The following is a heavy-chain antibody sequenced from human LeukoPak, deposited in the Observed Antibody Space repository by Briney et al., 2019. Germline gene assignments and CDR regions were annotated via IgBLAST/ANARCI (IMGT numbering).Heavy chain of an antibody. V-gene: IGHV1-69*06. Sequence: ASVKVSCKASGGTFSSYAISWVRQAPGQGLEWMGGIIPMFGTIKYAQKFQGRVTITADKSTSTAYMELGSLRLEDTAVYYCARGIVRYSHGSAFDYWGQGTLVTVSS. CDR1: GGTFSSYA. CDR2: IIPMFGTI. D-gene: IGHD5-18*01. J-gene: IGHJ4*02. CDR3: ARGIVRYSHGSAFDY.